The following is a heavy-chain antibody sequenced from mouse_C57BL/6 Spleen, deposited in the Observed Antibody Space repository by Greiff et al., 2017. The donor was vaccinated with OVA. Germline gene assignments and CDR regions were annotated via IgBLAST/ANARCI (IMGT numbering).Heavy chain of an antibody. J-gene: IGHJ2*01. Sequence: EVQGVESGGDLVKPGGSLKLSCAASGFTFSSYGMSWVRQTPDKRLEWVATISSGGSYTYYPDSVKGRFTISRDNAKNTLYLQMSSLKSEDTAMYYCARPAITTVVATNYFDYWGQGTTLTVSS. CDR3: ARPAITTVVATNYFDY. D-gene: IGHD1-1*01. CDR2: ISSGGSYT. CDR1: GFTFSSYG. V-gene: IGHV5-6*01.